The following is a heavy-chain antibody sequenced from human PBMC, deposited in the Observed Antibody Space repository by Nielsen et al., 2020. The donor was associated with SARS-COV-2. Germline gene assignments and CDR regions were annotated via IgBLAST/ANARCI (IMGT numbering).Heavy chain of an antibody. J-gene: IGHJ6*02. CDR3: AKRRAVFMLTFGGEGAMDV. CDR1: GGSFSGYY. Sequence: SETLSLTCAVYGGSFSGYYWSWIRQPPGKGLEWIGEINHSGSTNYNPSLKSRVTISVDTSKNQFSLKLSSVTAADTAVYYCAKRRAVFMLTFGGEGAMDVWGQGTTVSVSS. V-gene: IGHV4-34*01. D-gene: IGHD3-16*01. CDR2: INHSGST.